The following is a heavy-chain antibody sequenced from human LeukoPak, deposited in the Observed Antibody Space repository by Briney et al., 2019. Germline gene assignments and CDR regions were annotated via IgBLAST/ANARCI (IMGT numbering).Heavy chain of an antibody. CDR3: SGRYCSTTRCSGHNWFDP. D-gene: IGHD2-2*01. Sequence: SETLSLTCTVSGGSFSSNYWSWIRQPPGKGLEWIGYIYYSGDTNYNPSLKSRVTISVDTSKNHFSLKLSSVTAAHTTAYYCSGRYCSTTRCSGHNWFDPWGQGTLVTVSS. CDR2: IYYSGDT. V-gene: IGHV4-59*01. J-gene: IGHJ5*02. CDR1: GGSFSSNY.